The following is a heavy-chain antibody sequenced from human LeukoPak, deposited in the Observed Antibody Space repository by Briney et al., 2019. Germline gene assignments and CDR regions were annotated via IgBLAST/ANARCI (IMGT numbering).Heavy chain of an antibody. J-gene: IGHJ6*03. D-gene: IGHD1-1*01. V-gene: IGHV4-59*08. CDR2: IYYSGST. Sequence: SETLPLTCTVSGGSISTYYWSWVRQPPGKGLEWIGYIYYSGSTNYNPSLKSRVTISIDTSKNQFSLKVSSVTAADTAVYYCARHGLEPTSFYYYMDVWGKGTTVTVSS. CDR3: ARHGLEPTSFYYYMDV. CDR1: GGSISTYY.